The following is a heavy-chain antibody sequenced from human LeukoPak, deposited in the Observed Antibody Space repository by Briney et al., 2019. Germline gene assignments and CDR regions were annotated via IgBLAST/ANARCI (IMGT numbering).Heavy chain of an antibody. CDR1: GFTFENYG. Sequence: PGGSLRLSCAASGFTFENYGMSWVRQAPGKGLEWVSGISWNGGSTDYADAVKGRFTISRDTAKKSLYLQMNSLRDEDTALYYCARDGSSGWYVDQWGQGTLVTVSS. J-gene: IGHJ5*02. CDR2: ISWNGGST. D-gene: IGHD6-19*01. CDR3: ARDGSSGWYVDQ. V-gene: IGHV3-20*04.